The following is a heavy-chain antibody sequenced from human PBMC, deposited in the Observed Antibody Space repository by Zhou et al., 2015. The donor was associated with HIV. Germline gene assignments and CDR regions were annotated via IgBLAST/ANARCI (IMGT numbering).Heavy chain of an antibody. J-gene: IGHJ1*01. CDR3: ASQHTYSSSATQYFQH. D-gene: IGHD6-6*01. CDR2: IIPIFGTA. CDR1: GGTFSSYA. V-gene: IGHV1-69*12. Sequence: QVQLVQSGAEVKKPGSSVKVSCKASGGTFSSYAISWVRQAPGQGLEWMGGIIPIFGTANYAQKFQGRVTITADESTSTAYMELSSLRSEDTAVYYCASQHTYSSSATQYFQHWGQGTLVTVSS.